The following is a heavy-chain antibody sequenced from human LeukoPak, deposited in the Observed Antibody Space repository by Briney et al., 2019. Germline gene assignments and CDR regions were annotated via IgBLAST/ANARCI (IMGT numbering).Heavy chain of an antibody. V-gene: IGHV3-30*02. CDR1: GFTFSTYG. J-gene: IGHJ3*02. Sequence: GGSLRLSCAASGFTFSTYGMHWVRQAPGKGLEWVAFIRYDGSDKYYADSVKGRFTISRDNAKNTLYLQMNSLRAEDTAVYYCASLFLCYGCSRSSDDFDIWGQGTMVTVSS. CDR3: ASLFLCYGCSRSSDDFDI. CDR2: IRYDGSDK. D-gene: IGHD6-6*01.